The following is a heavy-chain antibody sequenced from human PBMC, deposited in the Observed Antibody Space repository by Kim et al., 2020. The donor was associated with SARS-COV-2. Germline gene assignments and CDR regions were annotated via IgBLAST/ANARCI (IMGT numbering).Heavy chain of an antibody. V-gene: IGHV4-4*02. CDR3: ATLEYISGWYLYYYMDV. J-gene: IGHJ6*03. D-gene: IGHD6-19*01. CDR2: IYHSGST. CDR1: GGSISSSNW. Sequence: SETLSLTCAVSGGSISSSNWWSWVRQPPGKGLEWIGEIYHSGSTNYNPSLKSRVTISVDKSKNQFSLKLSSVTAADTAVYYCATLEYISGWYLYYYMDVWGKGTTVTVSS.